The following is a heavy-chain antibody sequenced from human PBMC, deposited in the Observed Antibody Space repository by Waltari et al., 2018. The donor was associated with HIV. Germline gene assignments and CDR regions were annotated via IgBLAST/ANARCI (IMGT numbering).Heavy chain of an antibody. CDR2: MHFSGAT. Sequence: QLQLQESGPGLVKPSETLSLTCTVSGASINNSPYYWGWVRQSPGKGLEWIAAMHFSGATYYNPSLQSRITISIDMSKNQLSLRLTSATAADTAVYYCTRDPQEVAGAEIDFWGQGILVTVSS. V-gene: IGHV4-39*07. CDR1: GASINNSPYY. J-gene: IGHJ4*02. CDR3: TRDPQEVAGAEIDF. D-gene: IGHD6-19*01.